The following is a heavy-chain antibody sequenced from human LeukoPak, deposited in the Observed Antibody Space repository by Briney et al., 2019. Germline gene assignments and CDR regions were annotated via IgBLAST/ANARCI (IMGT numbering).Heavy chain of an antibody. CDR1: GGSISRYY. CDR2: IYYSVST. D-gene: IGHD2-15*01. V-gene: IGHV4-59*01. Sequence: SETLSLTCTVSGGSISRYYWSWIRQPPGKGPEWIGYIYYSVSTNYNPSLKSRVTISVDPSKNQFSLKLSSVTAADTAVYYCARSKLGYCSGGSCPYGMDVWGQGTTVTVSS. J-gene: IGHJ6*02. CDR3: ARSKLGYCSGGSCPYGMDV.